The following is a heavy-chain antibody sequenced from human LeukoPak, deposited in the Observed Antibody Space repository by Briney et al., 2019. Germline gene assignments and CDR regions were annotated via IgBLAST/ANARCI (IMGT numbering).Heavy chain of an antibody. CDR3: AKVAGYQLHEYYFDY. D-gene: IGHD2-2*01. J-gene: IGHJ4*02. Sequence: PGGSLRLSCAASGFTFDDYAMHWVRHAPGKGLEWVSGISWNSGSIGYADSVKGRFTISRDNAKNSLYLQMNSLRAEDTALYYCAKVAGYQLHEYYFDYWGQGTLVTVSS. CDR1: GFTFDDYA. V-gene: IGHV3-9*01. CDR2: ISWNSGSI.